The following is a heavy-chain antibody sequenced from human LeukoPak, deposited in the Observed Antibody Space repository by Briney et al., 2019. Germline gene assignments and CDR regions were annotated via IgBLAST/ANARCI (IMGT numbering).Heavy chain of an antibody. D-gene: IGHD2-2*01. CDR1: GGTFSSYA. CDR3: ARSGQLLSYFYYMDV. V-gene: IGHV1-69*13. CDR2: IIPIFGTA. J-gene: IGHJ6*03. Sequence: SVKVSCKASGGTFSSYAISWVRQAPGQGLEWMGGIIPIFGTANYAQKFQGRVTITADESTSTAYMELSSLRSEDTAVYYCARSGQLLSYFYYMDVWGKGTTVTVSS.